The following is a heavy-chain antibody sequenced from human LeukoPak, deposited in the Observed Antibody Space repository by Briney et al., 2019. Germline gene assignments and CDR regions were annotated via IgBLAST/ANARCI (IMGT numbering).Heavy chain of an antibody. Sequence: GGSLRLSCAASGFIFSSYSMNWVRQAPGKGLEWVSSISSGSSYIYYADSVKGRFTVSRDNAKNSLYLQMNSLSAEDTAVYYCAYTSGYDFSSYYYYYMDVWGKGTTVTVSS. D-gene: IGHD5-12*01. J-gene: IGHJ6*03. V-gene: IGHV3-21*01. CDR2: ISSGSSYI. CDR3: AYTSGYDFSSYYYYYMDV. CDR1: GFIFSSYS.